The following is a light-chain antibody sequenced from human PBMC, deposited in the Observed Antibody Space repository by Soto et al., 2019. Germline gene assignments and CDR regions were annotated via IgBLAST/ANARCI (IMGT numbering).Light chain of an antibody. J-gene: IGKJ4*01. CDR1: QSIYEK. Sequence: EIVMTQSPATLSVSPGERVTLSCRASQSIYEKLAWYQQKPGQTPRLVIYDASTRATGTPGSVRGSGSGTEFTLTISSLQSEDFAVYYCQQYNRWPLTFGGGTKVEIK. CDR3: QQYNRWPLT. CDR2: DAS. V-gene: IGKV3-15*01.